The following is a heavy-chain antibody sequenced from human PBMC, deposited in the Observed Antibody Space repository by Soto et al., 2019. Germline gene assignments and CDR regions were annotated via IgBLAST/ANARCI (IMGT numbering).Heavy chain of an antibody. CDR3: ARDLRPLTVGMNWFDP. D-gene: IGHD4-17*01. CDR1: GGSISSGGYY. CDR2: LYYSGST. Sequence: QVQLQESGPGLVKPSQTLSLTCTVSGGSISSGGYYWSWIRQHPGKGLEWIGYLYYSGSTYYNPSLQSRVTISVDTSKNQFPLKLSSVTAADTAVYYCARDLRPLTVGMNWFDPWGQGTLVTVSS. J-gene: IGHJ5*02. V-gene: IGHV4-31*03.